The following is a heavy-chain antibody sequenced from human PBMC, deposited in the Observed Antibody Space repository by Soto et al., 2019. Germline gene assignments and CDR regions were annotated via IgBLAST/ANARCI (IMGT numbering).Heavy chain of an antibody. Sequence: GSLRLSCAASGFTFSTYGMSWVRQAPGKGLEWVSGISASGGSTYYADSVKGRFTISRDNSKSTMYLQMNSLRAEDTALYYCAKSKRPTAPFDYWGLGTLVTVSS. CDR3: AKSKRPTAPFDY. CDR1: GFTFSTYG. J-gene: IGHJ4*02. D-gene: IGHD4-4*01. V-gene: IGHV3-23*01. CDR2: ISASGGST.